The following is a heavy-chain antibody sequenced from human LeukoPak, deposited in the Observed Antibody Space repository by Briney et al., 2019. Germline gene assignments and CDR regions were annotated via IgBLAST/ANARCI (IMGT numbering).Heavy chain of an antibody. J-gene: IGHJ4*02. CDR2: ISSNGGGT. V-gene: IGHV3-64*04. D-gene: IGHD6-19*01. Sequence: GGSLRLSCSASGFTFNSYAMHWVRRAPGKGLEYVSAISSNGGGTYYADSVKGRFTISRDNAKNSLYLQMTSLRDEDTAVYYCARDSSGWKYYFDYWGQGTLVTVSS. CDR3: ARDSSGWKYYFDY. CDR1: GFTFNSYA.